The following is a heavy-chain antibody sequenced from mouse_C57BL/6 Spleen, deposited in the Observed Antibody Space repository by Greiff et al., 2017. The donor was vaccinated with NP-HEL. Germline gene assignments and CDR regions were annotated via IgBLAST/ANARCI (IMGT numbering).Heavy chain of an antibody. CDR2: ISNGGGST. D-gene: IGHD1-1*01. CDR1: GFTFSDYY. J-gene: IGHJ1*03. Sequence: VQLKESGGGLVQPGGSLKLSCAASGFTFSDYYMYWVRQTPEKRLEWVAYISNGGGSTYYPDPVKGRFTISRDNAKNTLYLQMSRLKAEDTATYYGARHAYGSSYGWYFDVWGTGTTVTVSS. CDR3: ARHAYGSSYGWYFDV. V-gene: IGHV5-12*01.